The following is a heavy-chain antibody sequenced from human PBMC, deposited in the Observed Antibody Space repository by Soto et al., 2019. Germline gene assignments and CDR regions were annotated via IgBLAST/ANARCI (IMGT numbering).Heavy chain of an antibody. CDR2: ISSSSSYI. V-gene: IGHV3-21*01. Sequence: GGSLRLCCIASGFTFSGYSMNWVRQAPGKGRGWVSSISSSSSYIYYADSVKGRFTISRDNAKNSLYLQMNSLRAEDTAVYYCPIDIRRNIDYWGQGTLVTGSS. D-gene: IGHD1-1*01. J-gene: IGHJ4*02. CDR1: GFTFSGYS. CDR3: PIDIRRNIDY.